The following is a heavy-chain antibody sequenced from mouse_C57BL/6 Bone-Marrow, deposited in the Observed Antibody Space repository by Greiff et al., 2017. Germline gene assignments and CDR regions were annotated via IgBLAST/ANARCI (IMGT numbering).Heavy chain of an antibody. CDR1: GYSITSGYY. Sequence: EVKLQESGPGLVKPSQSLSLTCSVTGYSITSGYYWNWIRQFPGNKLEWMGYISYDGSNNYNPSLKNRISITRDTSKNQFFLKLNSVTTEDTATYYCARFDYGDARDYWGQGTSVTVSA. J-gene: IGHJ4*01. CDR3: ARFDYGDARDY. D-gene: IGHD2-4*01. V-gene: IGHV3-6*01. CDR2: ISYDGSN.